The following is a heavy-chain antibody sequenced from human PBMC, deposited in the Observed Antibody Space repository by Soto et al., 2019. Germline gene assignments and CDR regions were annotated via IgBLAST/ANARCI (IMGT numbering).Heavy chain of an antibody. CDR3: ARGEDAFFYYGLDV. CDR1: GGSIISFY. V-gene: IGHV4-59*01. Sequence: LETLSLTCTVSGGSIISFYWRWIRRPPGKGLEWIAYIYDTGISGYTPSTSYNPSLKSRVTMSVDTSKSQFSLKLTSVTAADTAVYYCARGEDAFFYYGLDVWGQGITVTAS. J-gene: IGHJ6*02. CDR2: IYDTGISGYTPST.